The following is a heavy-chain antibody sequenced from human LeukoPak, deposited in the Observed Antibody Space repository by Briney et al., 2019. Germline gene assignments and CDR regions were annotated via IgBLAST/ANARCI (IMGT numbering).Heavy chain of an antibody. CDR3: ARDERRAHLAFDI. CDR1: GASISSAGYC. D-gene: IGHD1-1*01. Sequence: PSPTLSPTRTVAGASISSAGYCSTWLHQNPWKGLEWSGNIYYSGSTHSYPSLTTPLTISVDTSKNQFSLKLSSVTAADTDVYYCARDERRAHLAFDIWGQGTMVTVSS. CDR2: IYYSGST. J-gene: IGHJ3*02. V-gene: IGHV4-31*01.